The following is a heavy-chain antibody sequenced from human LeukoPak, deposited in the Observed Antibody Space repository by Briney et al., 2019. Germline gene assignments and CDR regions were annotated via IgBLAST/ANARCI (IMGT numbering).Heavy chain of an antibody. V-gene: IGHV3-21*01. J-gene: IGHJ6*04. D-gene: IGHD3-10*02. CDR3: AELGITMIGGV. Sequence: GGSLRLSCAASGFTFSSYSMNWVRQAPGKGLEWVSLISTSSSYIHYADSVKGRFTISRDNAKNSLYLQMNSLGPEDTAVYYCAELGITMIGGVWGKGTTVTISS. CDR2: ISTSSSYI. CDR1: GFTFSSYS.